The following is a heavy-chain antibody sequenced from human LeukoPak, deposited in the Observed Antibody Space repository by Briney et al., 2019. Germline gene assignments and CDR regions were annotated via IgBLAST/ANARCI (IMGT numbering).Heavy chain of an antibody. CDR1: GFTFSSYG. CDR2: ISSSGSTI. Sequence: GGSLRLSCAASGFTFSSYGMSWVRQAPGKGVEGVSYISSSGSTIYYADSVKGRFTISRDNAKNSLYLQMNSLRAEDTAVYYCARDGSSGYYAYYFDYWGQGTLVTVSS. J-gene: IGHJ4*02. CDR3: ARDGSSGYYAYYFDY. D-gene: IGHD3-22*01. V-gene: IGHV3-48*04.